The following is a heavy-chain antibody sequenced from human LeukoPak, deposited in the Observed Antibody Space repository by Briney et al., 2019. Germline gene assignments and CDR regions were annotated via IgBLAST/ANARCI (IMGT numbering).Heavy chain of an antibody. CDR3: ARHGRLAVAGSSFDP. V-gene: IGHV4-59*08. CDR1: GGSISSYY. Sequence: SETLSLTCTVSGGSISSYYWSWIRQPPGKGLEWIGYIYYSGSTNYNPSLKSRVTISVDTSKNQFSLKLSSVTAADTAVYYCARHGRLAVAGSSFDPWGQGTLVTVSS. CDR2: IYYSGST. J-gene: IGHJ5*02. D-gene: IGHD6-19*01.